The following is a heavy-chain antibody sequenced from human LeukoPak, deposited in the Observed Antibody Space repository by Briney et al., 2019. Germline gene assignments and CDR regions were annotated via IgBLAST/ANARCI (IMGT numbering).Heavy chain of an antibody. J-gene: IGHJ4*02. CDR3: AKDFLSSLGAGREKPDY. V-gene: IGHV4-59*01. Sequence: SETLSLTCTVSGGSISSYYWSWIRQPPGKGLEWIGYIYYSGSTNYNPSLKSRVTISVETSKNEFSLKLRSVTAADTAVYYCAKDFLSSLGAGREKPDYWGQGTMVTVSS. CDR2: IYYSGST. D-gene: IGHD1-26*01. CDR1: GGSISSYY.